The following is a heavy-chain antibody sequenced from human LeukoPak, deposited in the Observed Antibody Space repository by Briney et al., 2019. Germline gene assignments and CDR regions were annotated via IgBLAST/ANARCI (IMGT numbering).Heavy chain of an antibody. J-gene: IGHJ5*02. Sequence: SVKVSCKTSGGTFNNSAISWVRQAPAQGLEWLGGIMPLFGTAGYAQKFQGRVTITKDESTRTVYLELTSLTSDDTAVYYCARDVHGDYGSGWFDPWGQGTLVSVSS. CDR3: ARDVHGDYGSGWFDP. CDR2: IMPLFGTA. CDR1: GGTFNNSA. V-gene: IGHV1-69*05. D-gene: IGHD4-17*01.